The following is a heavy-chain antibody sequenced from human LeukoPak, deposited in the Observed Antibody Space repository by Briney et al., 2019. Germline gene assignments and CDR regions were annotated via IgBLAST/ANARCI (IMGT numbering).Heavy chain of an antibody. V-gene: IGHV1-2*06. CDR2: MNASSGGT. Sequence: ASVNVSCKASGYTFTVYDIHWVGQSAGQGLEWMGRMNASSGGTDYAQKFQGRVTMPRATLTSTAHMELSRLRSDDTAVYYCARAGWTDAFDIWGQGTMVTVSS. D-gene: IGHD3/OR15-3a*01. CDR1: GYTFTVYD. CDR3: ARAGWTDAFDI. J-gene: IGHJ3*02.